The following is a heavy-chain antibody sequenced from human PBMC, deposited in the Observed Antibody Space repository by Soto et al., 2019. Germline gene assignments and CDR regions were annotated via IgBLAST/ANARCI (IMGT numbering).Heavy chain of an antibody. D-gene: IGHD5-18*01. CDR1: GFAFTTYA. CDR3: ARGGPRDGYRDLDY. Sequence: EVQLLESGGDLVQPGGSLRLSCAASGFAFTTYAITWVRQSPGKGLEWVSCITNSGGSTYFADSVKGRFTISRDNSKSTLYLQMSSLSAEDTAVYYCARGGPRDGYRDLDYWGPGTQVTVSS. V-gene: IGHV3-23*01. J-gene: IGHJ4*02. CDR2: ITNSGGST.